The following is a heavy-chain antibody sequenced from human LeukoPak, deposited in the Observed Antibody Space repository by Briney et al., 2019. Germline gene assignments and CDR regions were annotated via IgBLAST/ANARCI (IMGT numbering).Heavy chain of an antibody. CDR2: ISSSSSTI. CDR1: GFTFSSYS. V-gene: IGHV3-48*01. J-gene: IGHJ4*02. D-gene: IGHD6-19*01. Sequence: PGGSLRLSCAASGFTFSSYSMNWVRQAPGKGLEWVSYISSSSSTIYYADSVKGRFTISRDNSKNTLYLQMNSLRAEDTAVYYCAKSGSSGWLDYWGQGTLVTVSS. CDR3: AKSGSSGWLDY.